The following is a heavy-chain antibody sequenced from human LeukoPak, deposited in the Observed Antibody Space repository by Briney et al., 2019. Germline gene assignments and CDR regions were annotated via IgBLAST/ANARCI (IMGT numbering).Heavy chain of an antibody. J-gene: IGHJ4*02. D-gene: IGHD1-26*01. CDR2: IYYSGST. CDR3: ASGTSAARFEY. Sequence: SETLTLTCTVSGGSVSSSTYYWGWIRQPPGRGLEWIATIYYSGSTYYSPSLKRRVTISVDTSKNQFSLKLSSVTAADTAVYYCASGTSAARFEYWGQGTLVTVSS. V-gene: IGHV4-39*07. CDR1: GGSVSSSTYY.